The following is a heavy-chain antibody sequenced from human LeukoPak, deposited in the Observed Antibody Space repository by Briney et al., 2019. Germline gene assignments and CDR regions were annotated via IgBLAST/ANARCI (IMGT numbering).Heavy chain of an antibody. D-gene: IGHD1-26*01. V-gene: IGHV4-4*07. CDR2: IYPSGST. J-gene: IGHJ4*02. CDR1: GGSISSYY. Sequence: SETLSLTCTVSGGSISSYYWTWIRQPAGKGLEWIGRIYPSGSTNYNPSLKSRVTMSVDTSKNQFSLKLNSVTAADTAAYYCAREDSGSYRQFDYWGQGTLVTVSS. CDR3: AREDSGSYRQFDY.